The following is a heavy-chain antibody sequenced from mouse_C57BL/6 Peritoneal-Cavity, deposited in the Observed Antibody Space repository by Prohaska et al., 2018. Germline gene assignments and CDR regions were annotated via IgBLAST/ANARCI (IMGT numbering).Heavy chain of an antibody. CDR2: INSDGSEI. CDR1: GFTFSGFW. CDR3: RRYGNYWYFDV. D-gene: IGHD2-1*01. V-gene: IGHV11-2*01. Sequence: EVQLLETGGGLVQPGGSRGLSCEGSGFTFSGFWMSWVRQPPGQTLEWIGDINSDGSEINYAPSRKDRFTIFRDNDKSTRYRQMSNVRSEDTATYFCRRYGNYWYFDVWGTGTTVTVSS. J-gene: IGHJ1*03.